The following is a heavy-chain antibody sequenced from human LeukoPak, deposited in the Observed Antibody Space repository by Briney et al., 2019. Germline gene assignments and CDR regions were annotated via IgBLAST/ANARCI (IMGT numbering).Heavy chain of an antibody. CDR3: ARAGYCSGGSCYGSDY. CDR1: GFTFSSYG. V-gene: IGHV3-33*01. D-gene: IGHD2-15*01. CDR2: IWYDGSIQ. Sequence: GRSLRLSCAASGFTFSSYGMHWVRQAPGKGLEWVAAIWYDGSIQYYADSVKGRFTISRDDSKNTLYLQMDSLRAEDTAVYYCARAGYCSGGSCYGSDYWGQGTLVTVSS. J-gene: IGHJ4*02.